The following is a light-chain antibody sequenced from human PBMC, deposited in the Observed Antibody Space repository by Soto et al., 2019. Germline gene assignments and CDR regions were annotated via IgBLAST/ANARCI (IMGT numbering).Light chain of an antibody. J-gene: IGLJ3*02. V-gene: IGLV1-44*01. Sequence: QSVLTQPPSASGTPGQRVTISCSGSSSNIGSNTVNWYQHLPGTTPKLLVFSYNQRPSGVPDRFSGSKSGSSASLAISGLRSEDEADYYCATWDDSLSGWVFGGGTKLTVL. CDR2: SYN. CDR1: SSNIGSNT. CDR3: ATWDDSLSGWV.